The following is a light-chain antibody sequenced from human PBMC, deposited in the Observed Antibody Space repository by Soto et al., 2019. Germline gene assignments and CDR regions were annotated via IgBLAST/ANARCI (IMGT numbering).Light chain of an antibody. CDR2: DAS. CDR3: QQRSNWPLFT. CDR1: QSVTSN. J-gene: IGKJ4*01. Sequence: EILLTQSPATLSLSPGERTNLYCRASQSVTSNLAWYQHKPGQAPRLLIYDASNRATGIPARFSGSGSGTDFTLTISSLEPEDFAVYYCQQRSNWPLFTFGGGTKVDIK. V-gene: IGKV3-11*01.